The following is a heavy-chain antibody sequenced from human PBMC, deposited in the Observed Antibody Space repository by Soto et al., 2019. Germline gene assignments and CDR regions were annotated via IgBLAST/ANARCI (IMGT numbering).Heavy chain of an antibody. D-gene: IGHD1-26*01. Sequence: YGPTLVNGTQTRTLACTYNGVSLSTSGMCVSWISQPPGKGVEGLAFIHWDDDKYYSTSLKTRLTTSKDTSKNHVVLTITNTDPVDTATYYCARIPGSYSVGRSYYYYYGMDVCGQGTTVTVSS. V-gene: IGHV2-70*01. CDR1: GVSLSTSGMC. CDR3: ARIPGSYSVGRSYYYYYGMDV. CDR2: IHWDDDK. J-gene: IGHJ6*02.